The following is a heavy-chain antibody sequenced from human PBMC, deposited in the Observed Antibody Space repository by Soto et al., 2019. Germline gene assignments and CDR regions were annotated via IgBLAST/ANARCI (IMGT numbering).Heavy chain of an antibody. Sequence: GGSLRLSCAASGFTFSSYSMNWVRQAPGKGLEWVSSISSSSSYIYYADSVKGRFTISRDNAKNSLYLQMNSLRAEDTAVYYCARDLFGFDCDYPPNAVVDPWGQGTLVPVSS. CDR1: GFTFSSYS. V-gene: IGHV3-21*01. CDR2: ISSSSSYI. D-gene: IGHD4-17*01. J-gene: IGHJ5*02. CDR3: ARDLFGFDCDYPPNAVVDP.